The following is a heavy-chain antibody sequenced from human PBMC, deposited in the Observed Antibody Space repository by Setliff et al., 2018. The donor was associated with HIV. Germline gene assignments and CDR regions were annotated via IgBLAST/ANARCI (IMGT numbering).Heavy chain of an antibody. J-gene: IGHJ4*02. Sequence: PSETLSLTCIVSGGSMDNYYWNWVRQTPGKGLEWIGYIYESAYSHYTVSLRSRVTISMDTYKNQFSLTLRSVTAADRAVYYCARAQMHRGVVAWSLYYFDYWGQGALVTVSS. CDR3: ARAQMHRGVVAWSLYYFDY. CDR1: GGSMDNYY. D-gene: IGHD3-10*01. CDR2: IYESAYS. V-gene: IGHV4-59*01.